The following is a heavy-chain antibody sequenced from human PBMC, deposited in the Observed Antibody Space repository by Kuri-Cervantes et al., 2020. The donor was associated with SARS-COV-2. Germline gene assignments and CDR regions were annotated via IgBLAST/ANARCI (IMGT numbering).Heavy chain of an antibody. CDR3: AREASTDYYDSSADSYFDY. J-gene: IGHJ4*02. Sequence: SETLSLTCTVSGGSISSYYWSWIRQPPGKGLEWIGYIYYSGSTNYNPSLKSRVTISVDTSKNQFSLKLSSVTAADTAVYYCAREASTDYYDSSADSYFDYWGQGTLVTVSS. D-gene: IGHD3-22*01. CDR1: GGSISSYY. CDR2: IYYSGST. V-gene: IGHV4-59*01.